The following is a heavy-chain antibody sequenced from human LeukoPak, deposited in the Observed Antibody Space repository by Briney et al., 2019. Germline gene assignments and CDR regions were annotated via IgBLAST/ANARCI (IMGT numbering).Heavy chain of an antibody. CDR3: ARGGWNKFDY. J-gene: IGHJ4*02. CDR2: IYYSGST. D-gene: IGHD3-22*01. Sequence: SETLSLTCTVSGGSISSYYWSWIRQPPGKGLEWIGYIYYSGSTNYNPSLKSRVTISVDTSKNQFSLKLSSVTAADTAVYYCARGGWNKFDYWGQGTLVTVSS. CDR1: GGSISSYY. V-gene: IGHV4-59*01.